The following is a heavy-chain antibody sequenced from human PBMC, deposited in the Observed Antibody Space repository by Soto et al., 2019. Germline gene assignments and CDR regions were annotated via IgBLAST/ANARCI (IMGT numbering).Heavy chain of an antibody. CDR2: IKRNSDGGRT. D-gene: IGHD2-15*01. Sequence: EVHLVESGGGLVKPGGSLRLSCAASGFTFYNSWMNWVRQAPGKGLEWVGRIKRNSDGGRTDYAAPVKGRFTISRDDSENMLYLQMNSLKTEDTAVYYCTTGSVEGVWGQGTTVSVSS. J-gene: IGHJ6*02. CDR3: TTGSVEGV. CDR1: GFTFYNSW. V-gene: IGHV3-15*07.